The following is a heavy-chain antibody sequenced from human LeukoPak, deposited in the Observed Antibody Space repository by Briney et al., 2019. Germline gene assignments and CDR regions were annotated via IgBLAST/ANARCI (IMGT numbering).Heavy chain of an antibody. CDR2: ISSTSSYI. Sequence: GSLRLSCAASGFTFSIYPMNWVRQAPGKGLEWVSFISSTSSYIFYADSVKGRFTISRDNSKNMLYLQMNSLRAEDTAVYYCAKEAVRGYFVGVGPTYYFDYWGQGTLVTVSS. D-gene: IGHD3-9*01. CDR1: GFTFSIYP. J-gene: IGHJ4*02. CDR3: AKEAVRGYFVGVGPTYYFDY. V-gene: IGHV3-21*06.